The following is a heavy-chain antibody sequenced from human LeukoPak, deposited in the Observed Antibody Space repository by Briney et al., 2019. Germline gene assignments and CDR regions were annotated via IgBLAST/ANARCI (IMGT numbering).Heavy chain of an antibody. CDR1: GFTFSSYS. CDR2: ISSSSSYI. J-gene: IGHJ6*02. Sequence: PGGSLTLSCAASGFTFSSYSMNWVRQAPGKGLEWVSSISSSSSYIYYADSVKGRFTISRDNAKNSLYLQMNSLRAEDTAVYYCARDSKSSWWLVSYNYYYYGMDVWGQGTTVTVSS. V-gene: IGHV3-21*01. D-gene: IGHD6-19*01. CDR3: ARDSKSSWWLVSYNYYYYGMDV.